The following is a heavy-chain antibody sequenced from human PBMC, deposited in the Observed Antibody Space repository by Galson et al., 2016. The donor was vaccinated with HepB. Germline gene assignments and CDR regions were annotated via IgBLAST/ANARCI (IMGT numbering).Heavy chain of an antibody. J-gene: IGHJ4*02. D-gene: IGHD6-13*01. Sequence: SVKVSCKASGGTFSTFTFTWVRQAPRQGLEWMGRIIPFLGLTNYAQKFQGRATISADKSRKKAYMELISLRFKDSAVYYCATARGSSHPIDHGGQGTLLTVSS. CDR3: ATARGSSHPIDH. CDR1: GGTFSTFT. V-gene: IGHV1-69*10. CDR2: IIPFLGLT.